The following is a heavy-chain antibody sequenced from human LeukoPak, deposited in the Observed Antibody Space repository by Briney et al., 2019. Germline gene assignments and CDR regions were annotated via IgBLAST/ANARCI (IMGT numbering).Heavy chain of an antibody. CDR1: GFTFSSYA. J-gene: IGHJ5*02. CDR2: VVASYEGT. CDR3: AKGKAGGLVDLFNP. Sequence: GGSLRLSCAAFGFTFSSYAMMWVRQAPGKGLEWVSTVVASYEGTFYANSVKGRFTISRDNSKSTLYMQMNSLRAEDTAVYYCAKGKAGGLVDLFNPWGQGTLVTVSS. V-gene: IGHV3-23*01. D-gene: IGHD3/OR15-3a*01.